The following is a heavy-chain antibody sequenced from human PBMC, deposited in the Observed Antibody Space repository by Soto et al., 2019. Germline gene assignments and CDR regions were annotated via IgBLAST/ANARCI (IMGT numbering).Heavy chain of an antibody. V-gene: IGHV3-23*05. CDR2: IDTSGAGT. Sequence: EVQLLESGGGLVEPRGSLRLSCAASGFTFRSSPMRWVRQAPGKGLEWVSAIDTSGAGTYYVDSVRGRFTISRDNSKNTLFLRMDSLRAEDTALYYCAKRYCGSTSCSGGRAFDYWGQGTLVTVSS. J-gene: IGHJ4*02. CDR3: AKRYCGSTSCSGGRAFDY. D-gene: IGHD2-2*01. CDR1: GFTFRSSP.